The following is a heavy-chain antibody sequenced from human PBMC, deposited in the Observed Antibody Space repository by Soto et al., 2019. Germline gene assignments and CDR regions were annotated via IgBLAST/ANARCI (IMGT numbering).Heavy chain of an antibody. V-gene: IGHV4-59*02. Sequence: PSYTLSHTSPVSGGSVCSYYWSWLPQSPGKGKEAIGYGFYTGSANYNASLKSRLRISIDTSNYQFSLKLSSVTATDTAVYYCARDGYGRLTTNPSNDNRMDAWGAGTTVT. J-gene: IGHJ6*02. D-gene: IGHD4-4*01. CDR1: GGSVCSYY. CDR2: GFYTGSA. CDR3: ARDGYGRLTTNPSNDNRMDA.